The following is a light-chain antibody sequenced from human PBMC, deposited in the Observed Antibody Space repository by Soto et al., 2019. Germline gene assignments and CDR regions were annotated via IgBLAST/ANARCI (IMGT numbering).Light chain of an antibody. CDR1: QSVSSY. V-gene: IGKV3-11*01. J-gene: IGKJ1*01. CDR2: DAS. CDR3: QQYGSLSWT. Sequence: EIVLTQSPATLSLSPGERATLSCRASQSVSSYLAWYQQKPGQAPRLLIYDASNRATGIPARFSGSGSGTDFTLTVSSXEPEDFTVYYCQQYGSLSWTFGQGTKVDIK.